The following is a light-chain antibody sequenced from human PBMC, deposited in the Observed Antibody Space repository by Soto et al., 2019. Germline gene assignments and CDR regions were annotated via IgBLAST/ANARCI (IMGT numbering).Light chain of an antibody. CDR2: GAS. Sequence: EIVMTQSPATLSVSPGERATLSCRASQSVSSNLAWYQQKPGQPPRLLIFGASTRVAGIPARFSGSGSGTEFSLTISSLQSEDFAVYYCQQYMNWPTFGQGTRLEIK. CDR3: QQYMNWPT. J-gene: IGKJ5*01. V-gene: IGKV3-15*01. CDR1: QSVSSN.